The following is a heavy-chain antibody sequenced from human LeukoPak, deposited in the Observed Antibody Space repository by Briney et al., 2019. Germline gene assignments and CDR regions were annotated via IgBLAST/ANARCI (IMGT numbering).Heavy chain of an antibody. D-gene: IGHD3-9*01. J-gene: IGHJ4*02. CDR2: INPSGGST. Sequence: GASVKVSCKASGYTFTSYYMHWVRQAPGQGLEWMGIINPSGGSTSYAQKFQGRVTMTRDMSTSTVYMELSSLRSEDTAVYYCARAPKDILTGYYIDYWGQGTLVTVSS. V-gene: IGHV1-46*01. CDR3: ARAPKDILTGYYIDY. CDR1: GYTFTSYY.